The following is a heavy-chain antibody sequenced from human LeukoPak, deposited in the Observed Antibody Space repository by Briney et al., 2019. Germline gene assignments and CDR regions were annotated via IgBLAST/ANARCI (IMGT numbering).Heavy chain of an antibody. CDR2: ISGSGGST. V-gene: IGHV3-23*01. CDR3: AKDTTQWLPTCFDY. D-gene: IGHD6-19*01. J-gene: IGHJ4*02. Sequence: GGSLRLSCAASVFTFSSYAMSWVRQAPGKGLECVSTISGSGGSTYYADSVKSRFTISRDNSKNTLYLQMNSLRAEDTAVYYCAKDTTQWLPTCFDYWGQGTLVTVSS. CDR1: VFTFSSYA.